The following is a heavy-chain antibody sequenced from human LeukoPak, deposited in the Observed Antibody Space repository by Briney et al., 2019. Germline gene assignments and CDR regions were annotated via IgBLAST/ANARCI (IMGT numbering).Heavy chain of an antibody. Sequence: GGSLRLSCAASGFTFSTYNMNWVRQAPGKGLEWVSSISSSSSHTYYVDSVKGRFTISRDNAKKSLYLEMNSLRAEDTAVYYCARDDDWNYEDYWGQGTLVTVSS. D-gene: IGHD1-7*01. CDR3: ARDDDWNYEDY. CDR2: ISSSSSHT. V-gene: IGHV3-21*01. J-gene: IGHJ4*02. CDR1: GFTFSTYN.